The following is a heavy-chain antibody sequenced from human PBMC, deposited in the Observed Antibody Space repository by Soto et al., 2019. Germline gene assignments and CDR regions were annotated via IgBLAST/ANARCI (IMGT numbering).Heavy chain of an antibody. CDR2: IIPILGIA. J-gene: IGHJ4*02. D-gene: IGHD2-15*01. CDR3: AKLPVPVEGGADY. Sequence: QVQLVQSGAEVKKPGSSVKVSCKASGGTFSSYTISWVRQAPVQGLEWMGRIIPILGIANYAQKFQGRVTITTDISTSTDYMELSSLRTENTAVYYFAKLPVPVEGGADYWGQGTLVTVSS. CDR1: GGTFSSYT. V-gene: IGHV1-69*02.